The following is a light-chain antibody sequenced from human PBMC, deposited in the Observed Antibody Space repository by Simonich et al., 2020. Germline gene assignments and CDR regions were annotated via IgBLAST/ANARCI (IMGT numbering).Light chain of an antibody. Sequence: EIVLTQSPATLSLSPGERATLSCRASQSVSSYLAWYQQKPGQAPRLLINDASTRATGIPARFSGSGSGTDFTLTISSLEPEDFAVYYCQQRSNWYTFAQGTKLEIK. CDR2: DAS. J-gene: IGKJ2*01. CDR3: QQRSNWYT. CDR1: QSVSSY. V-gene: IGKV3-11*01.